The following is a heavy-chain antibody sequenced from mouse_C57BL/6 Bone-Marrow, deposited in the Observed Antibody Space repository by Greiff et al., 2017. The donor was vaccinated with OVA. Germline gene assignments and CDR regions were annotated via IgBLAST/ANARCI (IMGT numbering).Heavy chain of an antibody. CDR2: INPSTGGT. J-gene: IGHJ3*01. CDR3: ARSHYDYGEWFAY. V-gene: IGHV1-42*01. D-gene: IGHD2-4*01. Sequence: EVQLQQSGPELVKPGASVKISCKASGYSFTGYYMNWVKQSPEKSLEWIGEINPSTGGTTYNQKFKAKATLTVDKSSSTAYMQLKSLTSEDSAVYYCARSHYDYGEWFAYWGQGTLVTVSA. CDR1: GYSFTGYY.